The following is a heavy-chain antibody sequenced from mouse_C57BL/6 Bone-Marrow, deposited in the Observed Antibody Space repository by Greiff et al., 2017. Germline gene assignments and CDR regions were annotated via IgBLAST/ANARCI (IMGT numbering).Heavy chain of an antibody. CDR1: GFTFSSYA. V-gene: IGHV5-4*03. D-gene: IGHD2-3*01. CDR3: ASDFYDGDY. Sequence: EVKLMESGGGLVKPGGSLKLSCAASGFTFSSYAMSWVRQTPEKRLEWVATISDGGSYTYYPDNVKGRFTISRDNAKNNLYLQMSHLKSEDIAMYYCASDFYDGDYWGQGTSVTVSS. CDR2: ISDGGSYT. J-gene: IGHJ4*01.